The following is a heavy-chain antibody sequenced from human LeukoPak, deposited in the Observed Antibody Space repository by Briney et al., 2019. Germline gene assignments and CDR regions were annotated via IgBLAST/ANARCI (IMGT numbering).Heavy chain of an antibody. D-gene: IGHD2-2*01. CDR3: ARDPVVVPAAAYGMDV. CDR1: GGTFSSYA. V-gene: IGHV1-69*04. CDR2: IIPTLGIA. J-gene: IGHJ6*02. Sequence: GASVKVSCKASGGTFSSYAISWVRQAPGQGLEWMGRIIPTLGIANYAQKFQGRVTITADKSTSTAYMELSSLRSEDTAVYYCARDPVVVPAAAYGMDVWGQGTTVTVSS.